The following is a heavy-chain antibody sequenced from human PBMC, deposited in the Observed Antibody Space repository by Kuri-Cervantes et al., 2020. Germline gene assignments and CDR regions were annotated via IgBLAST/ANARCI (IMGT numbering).Heavy chain of an antibody. CDR1: GDSVSSNSAA. CDR3: AREGVRITIFGVVIYPYYFDY. D-gene: IGHD3-3*01. J-gene: IGHJ4*02. Sequence: SCAISGDSVSSNSAAWNWIRQSPSRGLEWLGRTYYRSKWYNDYAVSVKSRFTINPDTSKNQFSLQLNSVTPEDTAVYYCAREGVRITIFGVVIYPYYFDYWGQGTLVTVSS. V-gene: IGHV6-1*01. CDR2: TYYRSKWYN.